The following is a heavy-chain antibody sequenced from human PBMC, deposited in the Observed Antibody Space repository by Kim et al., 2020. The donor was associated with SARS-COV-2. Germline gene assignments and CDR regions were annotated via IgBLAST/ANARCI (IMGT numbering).Heavy chain of an antibody. J-gene: IGHJ6*02. D-gene: IGHD6-6*01. Sequence: SETLSLTCAVYGGSFSGYYWSWIRQPPGKGLEWIGEINHSGSTNYNPSLKSRVTISVDTSKNQFSLKLSSVTAADTAVYYCARGGIGPEYSGYYYYGMDVWGQGTTVTVSS. CDR1: GGSFSGYY. V-gene: IGHV4-34*01. CDR2: INHSGST. CDR3: ARGGIGPEYSGYYYYGMDV.